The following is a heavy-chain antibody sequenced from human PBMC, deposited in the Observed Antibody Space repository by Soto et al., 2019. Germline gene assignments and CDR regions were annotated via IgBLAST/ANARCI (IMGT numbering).Heavy chain of an antibody. CDR3: ARDRAPRGWSYLGL. J-gene: IGHJ4*02. CDR2: IIPIFGTP. Sequence: QVQLVQSGAEVKKPGSSVKISCKAFGGSFSDYAISWVRQAPGQGLEWMGGIIPIFGTPNYAQKFQDRVTFTAHESTNTAYMGPSRLTSEDTADYYLARDRAPRGWSYLGLCGQGTQVTASS. V-gene: IGHV1-69*01. D-gene: IGHD2-15*01. CDR1: GGSFSDYA.